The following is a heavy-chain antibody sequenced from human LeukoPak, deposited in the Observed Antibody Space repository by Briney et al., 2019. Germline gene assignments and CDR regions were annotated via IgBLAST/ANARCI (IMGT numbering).Heavy chain of an antibody. CDR3: ARDVVGSLDY. J-gene: IGHJ4*02. D-gene: IGHD1-26*01. Sequence: PGGSLRLSCAASRFTFSSYWVSWVRQAPGKGLEWVANIKGDESARHQADSVKGRFTISRDNTRNSLYLQMTNLRGDDTAVYYCARDVVGSLDYWGQGTLVTVSS. CDR2: IKGDESAR. V-gene: IGHV3-7*01. CDR1: RFTFSSYW.